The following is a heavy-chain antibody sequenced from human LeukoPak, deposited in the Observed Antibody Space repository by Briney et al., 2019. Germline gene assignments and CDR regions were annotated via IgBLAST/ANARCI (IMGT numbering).Heavy chain of an antibody. D-gene: IGHD1-26*01. V-gene: IGHV3-23*01. CDR1: GFTFNSYA. CDR2: ISGSGGST. J-gene: IGHJ4*02. CDR3: AKDRTVSGSYSFDY. Sequence: GGSLRLSCAASGFTFNSYAMSWVRQAPGKGLEWVSAISGSGGSTYYADSVKGRFTISRDNSKNTLYLQVNSLRAEDTAVYYCAKDRTVSGSYSFDYWGQGTLVTVSS.